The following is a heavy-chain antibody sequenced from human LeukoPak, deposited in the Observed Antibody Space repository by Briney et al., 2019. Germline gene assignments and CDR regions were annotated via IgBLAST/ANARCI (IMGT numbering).Heavy chain of an antibody. CDR3: ARSRSRDCSSTSCYSYGLDY. CDR2: IRYDGSNK. D-gene: IGHD2-2*01. J-gene: IGHJ4*02. V-gene: IGHV3-30*02. Sequence: GGSLRLSCAASGFTFSSYGMHWVRQAPGKGLEWVAFIRYDGSNKYYADSVKGRFTISRDNSKNTLYLQMNSLRAEDTAVYYCARSRSRDCSSTSCYSYGLDYWGQGTLVTVSS. CDR1: GFTFSSYG.